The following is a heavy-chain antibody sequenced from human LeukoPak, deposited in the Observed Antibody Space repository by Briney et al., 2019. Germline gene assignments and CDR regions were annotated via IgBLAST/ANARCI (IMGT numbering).Heavy chain of an antibody. J-gene: IGHJ1*01. V-gene: IGHV4-59*01. CDR1: GGSISSYY. CDR2: IYYSGST. CDR3: ARGGRLGWFDAEYFQH. D-gene: IGHD3/OR15-3a*01. Sequence: PSETLSLTCTVSGGSISSYYWSWIRQPPGKGLEWIGYIYYSGSTNYNPSLKSRVTISVDTSKNQFSLKLSSVTAADTAVYYCARGGRLGWFDAEYFQHWGQGTLVTVSS.